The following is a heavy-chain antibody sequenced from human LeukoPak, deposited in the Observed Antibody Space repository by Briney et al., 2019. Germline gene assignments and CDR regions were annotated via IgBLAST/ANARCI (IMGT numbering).Heavy chain of an antibody. D-gene: IGHD3-10*01. J-gene: IGHJ5*01. CDR3: AKEGAYPIITYDS. Sequence: GGSLRLFCAASGFTFSSYWMNWVRQAPGKGLEWVANIKGDGNEKNYVDSVRGRFSISRDNAKNSLYLQMDSLRAEDTAVYYCAKEGAYPIITYDSWGQGALVTVSS. CDR1: GFTFSSYW. V-gene: IGHV3-7*01. CDR2: IKGDGNEK.